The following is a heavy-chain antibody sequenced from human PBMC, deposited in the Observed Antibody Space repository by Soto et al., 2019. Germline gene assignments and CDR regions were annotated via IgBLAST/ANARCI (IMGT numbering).Heavy chain of an antibody. J-gene: IGHJ3*02. CDR2: INHSGST. V-gene: IGHV4-34*01. CDR1: GGSFSGYY. CDR3: AGGARYSSSWYLQRAFDI. D-gene: IGHD6-13*01. Sequence: SETLSVTCAVYGGSFSGYYWSWIRQPPGKGLEWIGEINHSGSTNYNPSLKSRVTISVDTSKNQFSLKLSSVTAADTAVYYCAGGARYSSSWYLQRAFDIWGHGTMVTVSS.